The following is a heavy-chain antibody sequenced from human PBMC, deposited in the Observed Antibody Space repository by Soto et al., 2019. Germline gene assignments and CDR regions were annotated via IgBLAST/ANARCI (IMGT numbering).Heavy chain of an antibody. V-gene: IGHV4-31*11. Sequence: PSETLSFTCAVSGGSLRSATYYWSWIRQHPGKGLEWIGYFYHSGSTYYKPSLRSRVTISLDTSKNQFSLNLRSVTDADTATYYCAREETGNDALEIWGQGTLVTVSS. CDR3: AREETGNDALEI. CDR2: FYHSGST. D-gene: IGHD1-1*01. J-gene: IGHJ3*02. CDR1: GGSLRSATYY.